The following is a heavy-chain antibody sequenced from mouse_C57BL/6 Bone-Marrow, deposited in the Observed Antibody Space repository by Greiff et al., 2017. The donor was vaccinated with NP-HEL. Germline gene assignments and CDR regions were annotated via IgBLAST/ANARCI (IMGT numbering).Heavy chain of an antibody. D-gene: IGHD3-2*02. CDR2: IDPETGGT. Sequence: VQLVESGAELVRPGASVTLSCKASGYTFTDYEMHWVKQTPVHGLEWIGAIDPETGGTAYNQKFKGKAILTADKSSSTAYMELRSLTSEDSAVYYCTRPAQATRFAYWGQGTLVTVSA. CDR3: TRPAQATRFAY. V-gene: IGHV1-15*01. J-gene: IGHJ3*01. CDR1: GYTFTDYE.